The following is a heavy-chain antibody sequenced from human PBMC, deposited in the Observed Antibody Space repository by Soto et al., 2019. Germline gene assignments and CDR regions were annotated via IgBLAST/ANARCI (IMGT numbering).Heavy chain of an antibody. J-gene: IGHJ4*02. V-gene: IGHV3-7*01. CDR2: INPDGSDQ. CDR3: TRAGGSYYFDF. CDR1: GFTFSSLW. Sequence: EVQLVESGGGLVLPGGSLRLSCAASGFTFSSLWMSWVRQAPGKGLEWVANINPDGSDQHYVDSVKGRFTISRDNARNSLYLQMNSLRGDDTAVYYCTRAGGSYYFDFWGQGTLVTVSA. D-gene: IGHD3-10*01.